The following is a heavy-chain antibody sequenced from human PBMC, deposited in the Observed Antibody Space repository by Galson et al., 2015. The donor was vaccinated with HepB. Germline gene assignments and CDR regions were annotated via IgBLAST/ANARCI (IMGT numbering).Heavy chain of an antibody. CDR2: IYYSGST. J-gene: IGHJ4*02. D-gene: IGHD2-21*01. CDR1: GGSISSSSYY. Sequence: ETLSLTCTVSGGSISSSSYYWGWIRQPPGKGLEWIGSIYYSGSTYYNPSLKSRVPISVDTSKNQFSLKLSSVTAADTAVYYCASLTYCGGDCYYFDYWGQGTLVTVSS. CDR3: ASLTYCGGDCYYFDY. V-gene: IGHV4-39*07.